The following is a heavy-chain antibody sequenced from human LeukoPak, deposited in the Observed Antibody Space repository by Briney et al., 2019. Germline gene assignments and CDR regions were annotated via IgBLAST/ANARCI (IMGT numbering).Heavy chain of an antibody. CDR1: GYTLINYH. D-gene: IGHD2-21*01. CDR3: ARERGGDCYFDY. Sequence: ASVKVSCKASGYTLINYHINWVRQAPGQGLEGMGTINPSNGDTNYSPKFQGRVTMTRDTSTSTVYMELSSLRSEDTAVYYCARERGGDCYFDYWGQGTLVTVSS. V-gene: IGHV1-46*01. CDR2: INPSNGDT. J-gene: IGHJ4*02.